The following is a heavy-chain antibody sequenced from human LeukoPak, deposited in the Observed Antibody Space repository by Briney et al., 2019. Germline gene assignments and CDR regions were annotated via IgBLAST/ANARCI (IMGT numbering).Heavy chain of an antibody. V-gene: IGHV4-30-4*01. D-gene: IGHD6-13*01. J-gene: IGHJ4*02. Sequence: SQTLSLTCTVSGGSISSSDYYWSWIRQPPGKGLEWIGYIYYSGSTYYNPSLKSRVTISVDTSKNQFSLKLSSVTAADTAVYYCAGKTRHGSRPVPYYFDYWGQGTLVTVSS. CDR2: IYYSGST. CDR3: AGKTRHGSRPVPYYFDY. CDR1: GGSISSSDYY.